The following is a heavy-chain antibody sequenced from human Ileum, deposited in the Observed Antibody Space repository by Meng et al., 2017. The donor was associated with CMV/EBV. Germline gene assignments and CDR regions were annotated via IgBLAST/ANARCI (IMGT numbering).Heavy chain of an antibody. CDR2: TYSGRSN. J-gene: IGHJ5*02. Sequence: VSGDFVSSDTYHWSLIRQPPGKGLEWIGHTYSGRSNTYNPSLKSRVTISLDSSKNQFSLKLDSVTAADTAVYYCVTFIVGNGGRGSWGQGTLVTVSS. V-gene: IGHV4-61*01. CDR3: VTFIVGNGGRGS. CDR1: GDFVSSDTYH. D-gene: IGHD2-8*01.